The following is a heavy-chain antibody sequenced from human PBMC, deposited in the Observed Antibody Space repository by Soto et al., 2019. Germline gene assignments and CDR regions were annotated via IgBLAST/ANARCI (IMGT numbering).Heavy chain of an antibody. Sequence: SQTLSLTCAISGDSVSSNSAAWNWIRQSPSRGLEWLGRTYYRSKWYNDYAVSVKSRITVNPDTSKNQFSLQLNSVTPEDTAVYYCARDCTNGVCYPSYHYGMDVWGQGTTVTVSS. CDR3: ARDCTNGVCYPSYHYGMDV. J-gene: IGHJ6*02. D-gene: IGHD2-8*01. CDR2: TYYRSKWYN. CDR1: GDSVSSNSAA. V-gene: IGHV6-1*01.